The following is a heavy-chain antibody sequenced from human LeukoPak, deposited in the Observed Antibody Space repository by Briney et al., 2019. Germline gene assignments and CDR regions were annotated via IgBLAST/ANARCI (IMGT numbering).Heavy chain of an antibody. V-gene: IGHV1-69*06. CDR1: GGTFGSYA. D-gene: IGHD2-2*01. J-gene: IGHJ6*04. CDR3: ARVGCSSTSCHGGYYYYYGMDV. CDR2: IIPIFGTA. Sequence: GASVKVSCKASGGTFGSYAISWVRQAPGQGLEWMGGIIPIFGTANYAQKFQGRVTITADKSTSTAYMELSSLRSEDTAVYYCARVGCSSTSCHGGYYYYYGMDVWGKGTTVTVSS.